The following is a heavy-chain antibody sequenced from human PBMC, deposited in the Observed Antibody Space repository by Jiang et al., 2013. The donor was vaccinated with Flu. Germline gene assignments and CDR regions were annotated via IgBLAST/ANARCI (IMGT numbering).Heavy chain of an antibody. CDR1: GFTFSSYG. Sequence: RSLRLSCAASGFTFSSYGMHWVRQAPGKGLEWVAVISYDGSNKYYADSVKGRFTISRDNSKNTLYLQMNSLRAEDTAVYYCAKEGNSSSPKADAFDIWGQGTMVTVSS. V-gene: IGHV3-30*18. CDR3: AKEGNSSSPKADAFDI. J-gene: IGHJ3*02. CDR2: ISYDGSNK. D-gene: IGHD6-13*01.